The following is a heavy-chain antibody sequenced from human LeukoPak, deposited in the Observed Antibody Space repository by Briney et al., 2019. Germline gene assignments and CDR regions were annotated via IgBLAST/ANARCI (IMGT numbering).Heavy chain of an antibody. CDR3: ARLTLTGVGGRGWFDA. CDR1: GDSIRNSGWS. J-gene: IGHJ5*02. V-gene: IGHV4-39*01. CDR2: MPYDENVSDNEIP. D-gene: IGHD3-3*01. Sequence: PSETLSLTCIVSGDSIRNSGWSWGWIRQPPGKGLEWIGTMPYDENVSDNEIPSYNPSLTRRVTISADTSKNQLSLKVNSVTAADTASYYCARLTLTGVGGRGWFDAWGQGTLVIVSS.